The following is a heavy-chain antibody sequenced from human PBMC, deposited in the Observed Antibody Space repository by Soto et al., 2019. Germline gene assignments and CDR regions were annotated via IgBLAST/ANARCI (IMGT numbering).Heavy chain of an antibody. V-gene: IGHV3-30-3*01. J-gene: IGHJ4*02. CDR2: ISYDGSNK. Sequence: QVQLVESGGGVVQPGRSLRLSCAASGFTFSSYAMHWVRQAPGKGLEWVAVISYDGSNKYYADSVKGRFTISRDNSKNTLYLQMNSLRAEDTAVYYCARVGEATGASGFDYWGQGTLVTVSS. CDR1: GFTFSSYA. D-gene: IGHD1-1*01. CDR3: ARVGEATGASGFDY.